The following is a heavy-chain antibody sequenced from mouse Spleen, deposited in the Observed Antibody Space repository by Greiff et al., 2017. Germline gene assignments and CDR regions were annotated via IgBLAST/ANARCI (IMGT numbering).Heavy chain of an antibody. CDR3: AGGFITTVVAPYYYAMDY. J-gene: IGHJ4*01. CDR1: GYTFTSYW. Sequence: VQLQQPGAELVKPGASVKLSCKASGYTFTSYWMHWVKQRPGQGLEWIGMIHPNSGSTNYNEKFKSKATLTVDKSSSTAYMQLSSLTSEDSAVYYCAGGFITTVVAPYYYAMDYWGQGTSVTVSS. V-gene: IGHV1-64*01. CDR2: IHPNSGST. D-gene: IGHD1-1*01.